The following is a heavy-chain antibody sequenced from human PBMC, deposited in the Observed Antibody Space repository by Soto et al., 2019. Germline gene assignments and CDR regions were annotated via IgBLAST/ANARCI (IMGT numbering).Heavy chain of an antibody. CDR3: ARVPEIGSYYYYYGMDV. CDR1: GITFSSYA. J-gene: IGHJ6*02. CDR2: ISYDGSNK. V-gene: IGHV3-30-3*01. D-gene: IGHD2-2*03. Sequence: QVQLVESGGGVVQPGRSLRLSCAASGITFSSYAMHWVRQAPGKGLEWVAVISYDGSNKYYADSVKGRFTISRDNSKNTLYLQMNSLRAEDTAVYYCARVPEIGSYYYYYGMDVWGQGTTVTVSS.